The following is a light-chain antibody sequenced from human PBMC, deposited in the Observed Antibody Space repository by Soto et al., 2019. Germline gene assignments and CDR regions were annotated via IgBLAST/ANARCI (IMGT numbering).Light chain of an antibody. CDR1: YSDVGTYNY. CDR3: SSYTSSNTVI. J-gene: IGLJ2*01. CDR2: EVS. V-gene: IGLV2-14*01. Sequence: QSALTQPASVSGSPGQSITISCTGSYSDVGTYNYVSWYQQHPGEAPKLMIYEVSNRPSGVSNRFSGSKSGNTASLTISGLHLYDEADYYCSSYTSSNTVIFGGGTKVTVL.